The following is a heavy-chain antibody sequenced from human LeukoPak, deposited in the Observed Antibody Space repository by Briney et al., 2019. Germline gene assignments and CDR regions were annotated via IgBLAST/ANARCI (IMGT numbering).Heavy chain of an antibody. CDR1: GFIFSNYW. V-gene: IGHV3-7*01. D-gene: IGHD6-6*01. CDR2: IKEDGSEK. CDR3: ASGRQLGY. Sequence: GGSLRLSCAASGFIFSNYWMSWVRQASGKGLEWVANIKEDGSEKYYVDSVKGRFTISRDNAKNSPYLQMNSLRAEDTAIYYCASGRQLGYWGQGTLVTVSS. J-gene: IGHJ4*02.